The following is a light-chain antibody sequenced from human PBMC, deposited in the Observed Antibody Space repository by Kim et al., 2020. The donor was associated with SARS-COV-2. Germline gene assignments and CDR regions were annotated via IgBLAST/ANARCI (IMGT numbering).Light chain of an antibody. Sequence: EIVLTQSPGTLSLSPGERATLSCRASQSVSSSYLAWYQQKPGQAPRLLIYGASSRATGIPDRFSGSGSGTDFTLTISRLEPEDFAVYYCQQYGGSPTFGQGTKL. CDR1: QSVSSSY. CDR2: GAS. J-gene: IGKJ2*01. V-gene: IGKV3-20*01. CDR3: QQYGGSPT.